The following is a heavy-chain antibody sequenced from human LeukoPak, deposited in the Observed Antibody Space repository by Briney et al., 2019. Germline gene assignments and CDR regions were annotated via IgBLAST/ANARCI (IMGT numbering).Heavy chain of an antibody. D-gene: IGHD3-22*01. J-gene: IGHJ4*02. V-gene: IGHV3-15*01. Sequence: PGGSLRLSCAASGFTFSNAWMSWVRQAPGKGLEWVGRIKSKTDGGTTDYAAPVKGRFTISRDDSKNTLYLQMNSLKTEDTAVYYCTTHYYDSSGYYVEVDYWGQGTLVTVSS. CDR1: GFTFSNAW. CDR2: IKSKTDGGTT. CDR3: TTHYYDSSGYYVEVDY.